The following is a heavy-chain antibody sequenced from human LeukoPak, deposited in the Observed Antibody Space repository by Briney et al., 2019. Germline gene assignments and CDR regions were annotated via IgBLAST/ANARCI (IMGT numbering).Heavy chain of an antibody. D-gene: IGHD3-10*01. CDR2: ISAYNGNT. J-gene: IGHJ4*03. V-gene: IGHV1-18*01. CDR1: GYTFTSYG. Sequence: GASVKVSCKASGYTFTSYGISWVRQAPGQGLEWMGWISAYNGNTNYAQKLQGRVTMTTDTSTSTAYMELRSLRSDDTAVYYCARDQGSYGSGSYLPDGYFDYWGQGTLVTVSS. CDR3: ARDQGSYGSGSYLPDGYFDY.